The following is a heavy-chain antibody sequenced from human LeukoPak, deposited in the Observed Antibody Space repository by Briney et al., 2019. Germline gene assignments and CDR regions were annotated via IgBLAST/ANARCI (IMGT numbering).Heavy chain of an antibody. CDR1: GFTLSNFA. J-gene: IGHJ4*02. V-gene: IGHV3-23*01. CDR3: AKDLVVVPAAMGPFDY. D-gene: IGHD2-2*01. Sequence: GGSLRLSCAASGFTLSNFAMGWVRQAPGKGLQWVSLISANGGDTYYADSVKGRFTISTDNSKNTLYLQMNSLRAEDTAVYYCAKDLVVVPAAMGPFDYWGQGTLVTVSS. CDR2: ISANGGDT.